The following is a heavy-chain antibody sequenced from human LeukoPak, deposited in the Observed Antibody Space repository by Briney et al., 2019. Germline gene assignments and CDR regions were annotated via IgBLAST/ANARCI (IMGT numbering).Heavy chain of an antibody. V-gene: IGHV4-59*08. J-gene: IGHJ6*02. CDR1: GGSISSYY. D-gene: IGHD2-2*01. Sequence: SETLSLTCTVSGGSISSYYWSWIRQPPGKGLEWIGYIYYSGSTNYNPSLKSRVTISVDTSKNQFSLKLSSVTAADTAVYYCARHEDDVVVHYGMDVWGQGTTVTVSS. CDR3: ARHEDDVVVHYGMDV. CDR2: IYYSGST.